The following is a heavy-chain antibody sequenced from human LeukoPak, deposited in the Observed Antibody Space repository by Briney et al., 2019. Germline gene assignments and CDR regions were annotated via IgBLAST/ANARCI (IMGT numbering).Heavy chain of an antibody. D-gene: IGHD1-14*01. Sequence: GGSLRLSCAASGFIVSSYYMSWVRQAPVKGLEWVSVIHSGGDTYYADSVKGRFTISRDNSKNTLYLQMNSLRAEDTAVYYCAKTGFQWGEYFYYMDVWGKGTTVTVSS. J-gene: IGHJ6*03. V-gene: IGHV3-66*01. CDR2: IHSGGDT. CDR3: AKTGFQWGEYFYYMDV. CDR1: GFIVSSYY.